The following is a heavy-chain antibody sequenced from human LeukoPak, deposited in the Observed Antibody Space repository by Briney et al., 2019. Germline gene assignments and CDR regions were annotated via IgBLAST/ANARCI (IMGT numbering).Heavy chain of an antibody. J-gene: IGHJ4*02. D-gene: IGHD3-22*01. Sequence: SETLSLTCAVYGGSFSGYYLSWIRQPPGKGLEWIGEINHSGSTTYNPSLKSRVTISVDTSKNQFSLKLRSVTAADTAVYYCAREGTSSSGYLYYWGQGTLVTVSS. CDR3: AREGTSSSGYLYY. V-gene: IGHV4-34*01. CDR1: GGSFSGYY. CDR2: INHSGST.